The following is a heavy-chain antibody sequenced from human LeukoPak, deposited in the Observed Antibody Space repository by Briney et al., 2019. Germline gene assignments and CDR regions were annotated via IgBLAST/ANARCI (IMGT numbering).Heavy chain of an antibody. J-gene: IGHJ4*02. V-gene: IGHV3-66*01. CDR3: ARESFGGSFDY. CDR2: IYGGGST. D-gene: IGHD2-15*01. Sequence: PGGSLRLSCAVSGFSVTSNYMTWVRQAPGKGLEWVSIIYGGGSTYYADSAKGRFSISRDKSENTLYLQMNSLRAEDTAVYYCARESFGGSFDYWGQGTLVTVSS. CDR1: GFSVTSNY.